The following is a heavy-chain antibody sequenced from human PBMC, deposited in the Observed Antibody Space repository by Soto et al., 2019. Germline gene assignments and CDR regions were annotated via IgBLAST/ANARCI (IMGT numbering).Heavy chain of an antibody. D-gene: IGHD2-2*01. CDR2: ITGSTGTT. CDR3: AKDTSSSPYYMDV. Sequence: EVQVLESGGGSVQPGGSLRLSCAASGFTFSNFAMSWVRHAPGKGLEWVSEITGSTGTTYYADSVKGRFIISRDNSKNTPHPQMNSLRAEDTAVDYCAKDTSSSPYYMDVWGKGTTVIVSS. V-gene: IGHV3-23*01. J-gene: IGHJ6*03. CDR1: GFTFSNFA.